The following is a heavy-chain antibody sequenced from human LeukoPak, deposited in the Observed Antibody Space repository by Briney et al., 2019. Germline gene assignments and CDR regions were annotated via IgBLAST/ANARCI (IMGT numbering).Heavy chain of an antibody. J-gene: IGHJ4*02. CDR3: AKDPHIVVVTAIIDY. CDR2: ISGSGGTT. D-gene: IGHD2-21*02. CDR1: GFTFSSYA. Sequence: PGGSLRLSCPASGFTFSSYAMSWVRQAPGKGLEWVSAISGSGGTTYYADSVKGRFTISRDNSKNTLYLQMNSLRAEDTAVYYCAKDPHIVVVTAIIDYWGQGTLVTVFS. V-gene: IGHV3-23*01.